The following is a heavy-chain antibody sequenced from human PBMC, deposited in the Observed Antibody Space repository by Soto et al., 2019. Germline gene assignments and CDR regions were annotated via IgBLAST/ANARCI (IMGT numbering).Heavy chain of an antibody. J-gene: IGHJ4*02. V-gene: IGHV3-74*01. D-gene: IGHD2-8*01. CDR1: GFTFGSYW. CDR3: VSLYFDY. Sequence: EVQLVESGGGLAQPGGSLRLSCAASGFTFGSYWMHWVRQAPAKGLEWVSRINIDGSTTNYADSVKGRFTISRDNAKNTLYLQMNRLRADDTAVYYCVSLYFDYWVQGALVTVSS. CDR2: INIDGSTT.